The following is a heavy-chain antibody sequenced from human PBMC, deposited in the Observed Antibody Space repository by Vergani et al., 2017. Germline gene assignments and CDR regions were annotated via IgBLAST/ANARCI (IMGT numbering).Heavy chain of an antibody. CDR3: ARPPYSSSWLPFDY. CDR2: IKQDGSEK. V-gene: IGHV3-7*01. CDR1: GFTFSSYW. Sequence: EVQLVESGGGLVQPGGSLRLSCAASGFTFSSYWMSWVRQAPGKGLEWVANIKQDGSEKYYVDSVKGRFTISRDNAKNSLYLQMNSLRAEDTAVYYCARPPYSSSWLPFDYWGQGTLVTVSS. D-gene: IGHD6-13*01. J-gene: IGHJ4*02.